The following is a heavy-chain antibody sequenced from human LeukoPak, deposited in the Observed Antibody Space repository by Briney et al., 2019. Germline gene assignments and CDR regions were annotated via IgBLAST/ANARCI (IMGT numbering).Heavy chain of an antibody. CDR1: GGTFSSYA. CDR2: IIPIFGTA. Sequence: SVKVSCKASGGTFSSYAISLVRQAPGQGLEWMGGIIPIFGTANYAQKFQGRVTITTDESTSTAYMELSSLRSEDTAVYYCARGSSYDFWSGYFDYWGQGTLVTVSS. J-gene: IGHJ4*02. CDR3: ARGSSYDFWSGYFDY. V-gene: IGHV1-69*05. D-gene: IGHD3-3*01.